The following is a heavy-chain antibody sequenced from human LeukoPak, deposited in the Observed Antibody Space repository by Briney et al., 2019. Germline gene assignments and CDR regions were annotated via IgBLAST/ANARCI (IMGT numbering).Heavy chain of an antibody. CDR2: ISSSGSTI. CDR1: GFTFSSYE. V-gene: IGHV3-48*03. J-gene: IGHJ4*02. CDR3: AAKYELTKV. Sequence: PGGSLRLSCAASGFTFSSYEMNWVRQAPGKGLEWVSYISSSGSTIYYADSVKGRFTISRDNAKNSLYLQMNSLRAEDTAVYYCAAKYELTKVWGQGTLVTVSS. D-gene: IGHD3-3*01.